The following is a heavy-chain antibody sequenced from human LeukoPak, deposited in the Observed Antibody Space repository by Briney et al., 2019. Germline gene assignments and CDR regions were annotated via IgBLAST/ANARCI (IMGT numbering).Heavy chain of an antibody. Sequence: GGSLRLSCAASDFSFITYAMSWVRQAPGKGLEWVSTISGGGDATYYADSAKGRFTISRDNSKNTLYLQMNSLRAEDTAVYYCAKFAPTAYDILTGPDYWGQGTLVTVSS. CDR3: AKFAPTAYDILTGPDY. J-gene: IGHJ4*02. V-gene: IGHV3-23*01. CDR2: ISGGGDAT. CDR1: DFSFITYA. D-gene: IGHD3-9*01.